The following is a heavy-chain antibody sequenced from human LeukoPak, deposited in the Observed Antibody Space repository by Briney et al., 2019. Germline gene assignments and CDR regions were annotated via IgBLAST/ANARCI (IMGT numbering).Heavy chain of an antibody. CDR3: ARPLSVSCSGGSCYSHGMDV. CDR2: IIPILGIA. J-gene: IGHJ6*02. Sequence: SGKVSCKASGGTFSSYAISWVRQAPGQGLEGMGRIIPILGIANYAQQFQGRVTITAYKSTSTAYMELSSLRSEDTAVYYCARPLSVSCSGGSCYSHGMDVWGQGTTVTVSS. CDR1: GGTFSSYA. D-gene: IGHD2-15*01. V-gene: IGHV1-69*04.